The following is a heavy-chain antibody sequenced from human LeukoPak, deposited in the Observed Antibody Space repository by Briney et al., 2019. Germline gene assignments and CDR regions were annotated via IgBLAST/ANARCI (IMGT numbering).Heavy chain of an antibody. J-gene: IGHJ4*02. V-gene: IGHV3-21*01. CDR1: GSTFSSYS. CDR3: ARVFFTMVRGVKTYYFDY. D-gene: IGHD3-10*01. Sequence: GGSLRLSCAASGSTFSSYSMNWVREAPGKGLEWVSSISSSSSYIYYADSVKGRFTISRDNAKNSLYLQMNSLRAEDTAVYYCARVFFTMVRGVKTYYFDYWGQGTLVTVSS. CDR2: ISSSSSYI.